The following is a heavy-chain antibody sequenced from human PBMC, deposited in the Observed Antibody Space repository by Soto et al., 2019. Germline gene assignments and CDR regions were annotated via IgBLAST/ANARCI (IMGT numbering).Heavy chain of an antibody. CDR1: GGSIMNYY. V-gene: IGHV4-59*12. CDR2: IHYSGTT. J-gene: IGHJ5*02. D-gene: IGHD2-21*02. CDR3: ARGPLCGGDRYYVGVNWFDP. Sequence: SETLSLTCTVSGGSIMNYYWSWIRQTPGRGLEWIAFIHYSGTTNYNPSLKSRVAISVDLSKNQFSLKLSSVTAADTAVYYCARGPLCGGDRYYVGVNWFDPWGKGTMVTVSS.